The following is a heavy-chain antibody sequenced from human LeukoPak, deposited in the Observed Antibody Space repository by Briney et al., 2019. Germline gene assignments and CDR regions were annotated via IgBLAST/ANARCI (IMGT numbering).Heavy chain of an antibody. J-gene: IGHJ4*02. CDR2: ISISGDFI. V-gene: IGHV3-21*01. Sequence: PGRSLGLSCTTSGFTFTNYGINWVRQAPGRGLECVSSISISGDFIYYADSVEGRFTISRDNAKNSLYLQMNSLRAEDTAVYYCVKEGTVTLDYWGQGTLVTVSS. CDR1: GFTFTNYG. CDR3: VKEGTVTLDY. D-gene: IGHD4-17*01.